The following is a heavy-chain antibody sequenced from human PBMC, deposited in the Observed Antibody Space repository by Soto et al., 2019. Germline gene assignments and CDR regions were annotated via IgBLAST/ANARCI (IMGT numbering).Heavy chain of an antibody. CDR1: GYTFTNYD. J-gene: IGHJ4*02. D-gene: IGHD3-3*01. CDR3: AADPITIFGVVKVFDY. Sequence: ASVKDSCKASGYTFTNYDINWVRQATGQGLEWMGWMNPNSGNTGYAQKFQGRVTMTRNTFISTAYIELSSLRSEDSAVYYCAADPITIFGVVKVFDYWGQGTLVTVSS. V-gene: IGHV1-8*01. CDR2: MNPNSGNT.